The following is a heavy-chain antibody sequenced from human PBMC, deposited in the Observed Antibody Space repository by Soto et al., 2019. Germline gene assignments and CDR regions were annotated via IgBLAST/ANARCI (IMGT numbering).Heavy chain of an antibody. CDR2: IIPIFGTA. D-gene: IGHD5-18*01. CDR1: GGTFSSYA. J-gene: IGHJ6*02. CDR3: ATKVGYSYGYRYYGMNV. Sequence: QVPLVQSGAEVKKPGSSVKVSCKASGGTFSSYAISWVRQAPGQGLEWMGGIIPIFGTANYAQKFQGRVTITADESTSTAYMELSSLRCEDTAVYYCATKVGYSYGYRYYGMNVWGQGTTVTVSS. V-gene: IGHV1-69*01.